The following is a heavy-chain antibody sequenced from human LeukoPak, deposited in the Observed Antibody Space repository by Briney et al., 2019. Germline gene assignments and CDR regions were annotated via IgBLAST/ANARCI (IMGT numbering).Heavy chain of an antibody. J-gene: IGHJ4*02. CDR3: ARDYYFDY. CDR1: GFTFSSYA. V-gene: IGHV3-30-3*01. CDR2: ISYDGSNK. Sequence: PGGSLRLSCAASGFTFSSYAMHWVRQAPGKGLEWVAVISYDGSNKYYADSVKGRFTTSRDNSKNTLYLQMNSLRAEDTAVYYCARDYYFDYWGQGTLVTVSS.